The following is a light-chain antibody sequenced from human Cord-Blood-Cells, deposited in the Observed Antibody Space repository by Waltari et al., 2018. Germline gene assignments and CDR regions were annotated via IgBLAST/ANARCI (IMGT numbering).Light chain of an antibody. Sequence: DIQMTQSPSSLSASVGDRVTITCRASQSISSYLNWYQQKPGKAPKLLIYAASSLQSGVPSRFSGSGCGRDFTLTIRSLQPEDIATYFWQQSYSTPLTFVGVTKVEIK. CDR1: QSISSY. V-gene: IGKV1-39*01. CDR3: QQSYSTPLT. CDR2: AAS. J-gene: IGKJ4*01.